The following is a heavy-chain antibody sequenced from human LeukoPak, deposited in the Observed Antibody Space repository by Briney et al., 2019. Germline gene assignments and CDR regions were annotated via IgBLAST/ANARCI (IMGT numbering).Heavy chain of an antibody. J-gene: IGHJ4*02. D-gene: IGHD1-7*01. CDR1: GFIVSSNY. CDR2: IFSGGNT. Sequence: RSGGSLRLSCAASGFIVSSNYMSWVRQAPGKGLEWVSAIFSGGNTYYADSVKGRFTISRDNSKNTLYLQMNSLRAEDTAVYYCAKGKYNWNYGALDYWGQGTLVTVSS. V-gene: IGHV3-53*01. CDR3: AKGKYNWNYGALDY.